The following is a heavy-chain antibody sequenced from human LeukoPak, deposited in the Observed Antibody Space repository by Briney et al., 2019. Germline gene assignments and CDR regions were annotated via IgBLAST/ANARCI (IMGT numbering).Heavy chain of an antibody. D-gene: IGHD3-10*01. CDR3: ARVITMVRGVTYPDFDY. CDR2: ISAYNGNT. V-gene: IGHV1-18*01. CDR1: GYTFTSYG. J-gene: IGHJ4*02. Sequence: ASVKVSCKASGYTFTSYGISWVRQAPGQGLEWMGWISAYNGNTNYAQKLQGRVTMTTDTSTSTAYMELRSLRSDDTAVYYCARVITMVRGVTYPDFDYWGQGTLVTVSS.